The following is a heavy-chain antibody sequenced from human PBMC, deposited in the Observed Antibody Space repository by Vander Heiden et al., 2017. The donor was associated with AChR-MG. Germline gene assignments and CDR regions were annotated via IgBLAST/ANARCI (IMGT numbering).Heavy chain of an antibody. J-gene: IGHJ1*01. CDR1: GFSLSTSGGG. Sequence: QITLKESGPTLMKPTQTLTLTCTFSGFSLSTSGGGVGWIRQPPGKALEWLALIYWDDDKRYSPSLKSRLTITKDTSKNQVVLTMTNMDPVDTATYYCAHSNSESLTEYFQYWGQGTLVTVSS. CDR3: AHSNSESLTEYFQY. V-gene: IGHV2-5*02. D-gene: IGHD1-1*01. CDR2: IYWDDDK.